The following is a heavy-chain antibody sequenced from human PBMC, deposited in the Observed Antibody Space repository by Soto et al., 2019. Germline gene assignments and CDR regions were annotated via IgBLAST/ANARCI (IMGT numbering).Heavy chain of an antibody. CDR2: IYYSEST. J-gene: IGHJ6*02. CDR3: ARGCGAGGRCYYYYGMDV. D-gene: IGHD2-15*01. V-gene: IGHV4-31*03. Sequence: QVQLQESGPGLVKPSQTLSLTCTVSGGSISSGGYYWSWIRQHPGKGLEWIGYIYYSESTYYNPSLESRVTISVDTSKNQFSLKLSSVTAADTAVYYCARGCGAGGRCYYYYGMDVWGQGTTVTVSS. CDR1: GGSISSGGYY.